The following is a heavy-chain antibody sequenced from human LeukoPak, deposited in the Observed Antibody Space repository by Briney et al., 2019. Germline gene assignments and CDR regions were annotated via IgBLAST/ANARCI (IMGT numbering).Heavy chain of an antibody. J-gene: IGHJ3*02. Sequence: GASVKVSCTASGYTFTSSYLNWVRQSPRHRLKWMGIIHPTAGDTTYAQKFQGRLAMTRDMSTSTVYMELSSLTSEDAAVFYCARYGFSAVWQGGWHAFDIWGQGTVVTVSS. CDR3: ARYGFSAVWQGGWHAFDI. CDR1: GYTFTSSY. V-gene: IGHV1-46*01. D-gene: IGHD2-15*01. CDR2: IHPTAGDT.